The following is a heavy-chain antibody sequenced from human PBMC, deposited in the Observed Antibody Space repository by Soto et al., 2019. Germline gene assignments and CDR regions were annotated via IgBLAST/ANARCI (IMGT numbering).Heavy chain of an antibody. CDR3: ARGNPFNYAGFDV. CDR1: GYTFSDFD. Sequence: QAHLEQSGAELKRPGASVKVSCKDAGYTFSDFDIKWLRQDSGPRPEWMGWMNAKSGDTFFPQRFQGKFNMTWDTSLSTAYMEVGSLTSDDTAIYYCARGNPFNYAGFDVWGQGTTVAVSS. V-gene: IGHV1-8*01. J-gene: IGHJ6*02. CDR2: MNAKSGDT. D-gene: IGHD3-16*01.